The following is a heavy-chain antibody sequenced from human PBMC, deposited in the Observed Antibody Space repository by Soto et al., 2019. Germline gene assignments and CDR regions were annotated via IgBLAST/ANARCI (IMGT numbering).Heavy chain of an antibody. Sequence: QVQLVESGGGVVQPGRSLRLSCAASGFTFSSYAMHWVRQAPGKGLEWVAVISYDGSNKYYADSVKGRFTISRDNSKNTLYLQMNSLRAEDTAVYYCASDRWAAAGTEPTADYYYYGMDVWGQGTTVTVSS. D-gene: IGHD6-13*01. CDR1: GFTFSSYA. CDR2: ISYDGSNK. J-gene: IGHJ6*02. V-gene: IGHV3-30-3*01. CDR3: ASDRWAAAGTEPTADYYYYGMDV.